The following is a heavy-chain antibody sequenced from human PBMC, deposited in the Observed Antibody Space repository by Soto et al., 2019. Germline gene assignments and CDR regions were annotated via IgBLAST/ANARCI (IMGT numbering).Heavy chain of an antibody. CDR2: IYHAGST. D-gene: IGHD1-26*01. CDR3: ARGPPIVGNTTPLDS. CDR1: GGSITNSNW. J-gene: IGHJ4*02. Sequence: QVQLQESGPRLVKPSGTLSLTCSVSGGSITNSNWWTWVRLPPAKGLEWIGDIYHAGSTKYNPSLERRVTISVDTSKYQFALTLTSVTAPDTAVYFCARGPPIVGNTTPLDSWGRGTLVTVSS. V-gene: IGHV4-4*02.